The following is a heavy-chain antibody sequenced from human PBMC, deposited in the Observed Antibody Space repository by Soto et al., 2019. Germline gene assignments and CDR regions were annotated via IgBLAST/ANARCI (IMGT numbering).Heavy chain of an antibody. CDR2: ISGSGGST. CDR1: GFTFSTYT. V-gene: IGHV3-23*01. Sequence: GGSLGLSCAASGFTFSTYTMSWVRRAPGKGLEWVSAISGSGGSTYYADSVKGRFTISRDNSKNTLYLQMNSLRAEDTAVYYCAKDRRDYYYYYMDVWGKGTTVTVSS. J-gene: IGHJ6*03. CDR3: AKDRRDYYYYYMDV.